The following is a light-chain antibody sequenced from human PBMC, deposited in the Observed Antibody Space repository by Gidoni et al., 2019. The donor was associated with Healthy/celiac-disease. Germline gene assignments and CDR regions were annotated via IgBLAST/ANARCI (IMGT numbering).Light chain of an antibody. J-gene: IGKJ5*01. Sequence: DIQMTQSPSTLSASVGDRVTITCRASQSISSWLAWYQQKPGKAPKLLIYDASSLESGVPSRFSGSGSGTEFTLTISSLQPDDFATYYCQQYNSYPLAFGQGTRLEIK. V-gene: IGKV1-5*01. CDR1: QSISSW. CDR3: QQYNSYPLA. CDR2: DAS.